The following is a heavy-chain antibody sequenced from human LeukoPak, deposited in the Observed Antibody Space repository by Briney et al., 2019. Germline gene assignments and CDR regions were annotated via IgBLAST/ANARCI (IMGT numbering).Heavy chain of an antibody. V-gene: IGHV4-34*12. CDR3: ARTTEGGYTYDYFYYYYMDV. Sequence: SETLSLTCAVYGGSFSGYYWSWIRQPPGKGLEWIGEIIHSVNTNYNPSLKSRVTISVDTSKNQFSLKLSSVTAADTAVYYCARTTEGGYTYDYFYYYYMDVWGKGTTVTISS. D-gene: IGHD5-18*01. CDR1: GGSFSGYY. CDR2: IIHSVNT. J-gene: IGHJ6*03.